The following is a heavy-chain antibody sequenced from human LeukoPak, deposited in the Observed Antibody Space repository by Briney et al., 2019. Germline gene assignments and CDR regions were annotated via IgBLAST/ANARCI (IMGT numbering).Heavy chain of an antibody. V-gene: IGHV4-34*01. Sequence: SETLSLTCAVYGGSFSGYYWSWIRQPPGKGLEWIGEINHSGSTNYNPSLKSRVTISVDTSKNQFSLKLSSVTAADTAAYYCARGPYYYGSGSYYKGLVDCYYYGMDVWGQGTTVTVSS. CDR2: INHSGST. D-gene: IGHD3-10*01. CDR1: GGSFSGYY. J-gene: IGHJ6*02. CDR3: ARGPYYYGSGSYYKGLVDCYYYGMDV.